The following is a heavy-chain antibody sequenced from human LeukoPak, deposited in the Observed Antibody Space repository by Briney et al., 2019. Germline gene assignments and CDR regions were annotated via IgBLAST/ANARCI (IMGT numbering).Heavy chain of an antibody. CDR2: ISGSGGST. Sequence: GRSLRLSCAASGFTFSSYAMSWVRQAPGKGLEWVSAISGSGGSTYYADSVKGRFTISRDNSKNTLYLQMNSLRAEDTAVYYCAKDHCSSTSCRRYYYYGMDVWGQGTTVTVSS. J-gene: IGHJ6*02. CDR1: GFTFSSYA. V-gene: IGHV3-23*01. CDR3: AKDHCSSTSCRRYYYYGMDV. D-gene: IGHD2-2*01.